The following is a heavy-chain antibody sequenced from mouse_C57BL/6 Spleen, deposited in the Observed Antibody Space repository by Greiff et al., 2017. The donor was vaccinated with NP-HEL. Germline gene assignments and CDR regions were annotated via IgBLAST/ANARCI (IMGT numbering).Heavy chain of an antibody. CDR3: ARFGVAYYFDY. V-gene: IGHV1-52*01. CDR1: GYTFTSYW. J-gene: IGHJ2*01. CDR2: IDPSDSET. Sequence: VQLQQPGAELVRPGSSVKLSCKASGYTFTSYWMHWVKQRPIQGLEWIGNIDPSDSETHYNQKFKDKATLTVDKSSSTAYMQLSSLTSEDSAVYYCARFGVAYYFDYWGQGTTLTVSS.